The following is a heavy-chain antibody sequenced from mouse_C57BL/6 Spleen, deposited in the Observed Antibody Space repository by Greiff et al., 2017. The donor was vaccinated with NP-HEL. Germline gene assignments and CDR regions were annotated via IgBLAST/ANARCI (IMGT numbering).Heavy chain of an antibody. D-gene: IGHD2-2*01. CDR1: GYSFTDYN. J-gene: IGHJ4*01. CDR3: ARSANGYDGDYAMDY. Sequence: EVQVVESGPELVKPGASVKISCKASGYSFTDYNMNWVKQSNGKSLEWIGVINPNYGTTSYNQKFKGKATLTVDQSSSTAYMQLNSLTSEDSAVYYCARSANGYDGDYAMDYWGQGTSVTVSS. CDR2: INPNYGTT. V-gene: IGHV1-39*01.